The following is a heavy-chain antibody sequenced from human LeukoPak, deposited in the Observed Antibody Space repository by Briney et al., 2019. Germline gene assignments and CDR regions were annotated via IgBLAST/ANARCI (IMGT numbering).Heavy chain of an antibody. D-gene: IGHD6-25*01. CDR1: GDSISSNSYY. CDR2: MVHGGRT. Sequence: SETLSLTCTVSGDSISSNSYYWAWIRQPPGKGLEWIGNMVHGGRTYYNPSLKSRVTISVDPSKNQFSLKPSSVTAADTAVYYCARDIGSAITDYWGQGTLVTVSS. V-gene: IGHV4-39*07. CDR3: ARDIGSAITDY. J-gene: IGHJ4*02.